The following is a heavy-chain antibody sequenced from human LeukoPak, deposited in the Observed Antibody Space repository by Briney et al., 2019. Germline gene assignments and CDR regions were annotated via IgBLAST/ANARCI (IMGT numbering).Heavy chain of an antibody. CDR1: GGSISSSNW. CDR2: IYHSGST. V-gene: IGHV4-4*02. Sequence: PSETLSLTRAVSGGSISSSNWWSWVRQPPGKGLEWIGEIYHSGSTNYNPSLKSRVTISVDTSKNQFSLKLSSVTAADTAVYYCASVVPAAIGGNWFDPWGQGTLVTVSS. J-gene: IGHJ5*02. D-gene: IGHD2-2*01. CDR3: ASVVPAAIGGNWFDP.